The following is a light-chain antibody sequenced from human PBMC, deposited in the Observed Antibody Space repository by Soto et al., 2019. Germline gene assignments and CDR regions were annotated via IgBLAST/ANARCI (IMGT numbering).Light chain of an antibody. CDR1: QNIYYW. J-gene: IGKJ5*01. V-gene: IGKV1-5*01. Sequence: DIQMTQSPSTVSASVGDRVTITCRASQNIYYWLAWYQQKPGKAPKLLMYDASYLEAGVPSRFSGSGSGTDFTLTISSLQPEDFATYYCQQSYSTPSITFGQGTRLEIK. CDR3: QQSYSTPSIT. CDR2: DAS.